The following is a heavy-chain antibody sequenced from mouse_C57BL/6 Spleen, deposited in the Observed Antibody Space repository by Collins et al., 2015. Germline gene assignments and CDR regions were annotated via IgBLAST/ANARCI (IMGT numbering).Heavy chain of an antibody. CDR1: GFTFSSYG. J-gene: IGHJ4*01. CDR2: ISSGGSYT. Sequence: EVQLVESGGDLVKPGGSLKLSCAASGFTFSSYGMSWVRQTPDKRLEWVATISSGGSYTYYPDSVKGRFTISRDNAKNTLYLQMSSLKSEDTAMYYCARHKEGYYAMDYWGQGTSVTVSS. V-gene: IGHV5-6*01. CDR3: ARHKEGYYAMDY.